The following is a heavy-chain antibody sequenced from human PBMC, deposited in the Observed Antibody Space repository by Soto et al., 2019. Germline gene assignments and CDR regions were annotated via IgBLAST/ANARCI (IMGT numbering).Heavy chain of an antibody. CDR1: GFTFSSYA. Sequence: GGSLRLSCAASGFTFSSYAMHRVRLAPGKGLEWVAVISYDGSNKYYADSVKGRFTISRDNSKNTLYLQMNSLRAEDTAVYYCARVDGWGQGTLVTVSS. CDR3: ARVDG. CDR2: ISYDGSNK. J-gene: IGHJ4*02. V-gene: IGHV3-30-3*01.